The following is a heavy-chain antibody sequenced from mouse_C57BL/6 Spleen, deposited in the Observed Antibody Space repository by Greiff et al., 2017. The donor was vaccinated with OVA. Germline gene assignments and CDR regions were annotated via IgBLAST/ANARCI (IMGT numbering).Heavy chain of an antibody. CDR1: GFSLTSYG. Sequence: VHLVESGPGLVAPSQSLSITCTVSGFSLTSYGVDWVRQSPGKGLEWLGVIWGVGSTNYNSALKSRLSISKDNSKSQVFLKMNSLQTDDTAMYYCASLSTMVTGFAYWGQGTLVTVSA. V-gene: IGHV2-6*01. J-gene: IGHJ3*01. CDR3: ASLSTMVTGFAY. CDR2: IWGVGST. D-gene: IGHD2-2*01.